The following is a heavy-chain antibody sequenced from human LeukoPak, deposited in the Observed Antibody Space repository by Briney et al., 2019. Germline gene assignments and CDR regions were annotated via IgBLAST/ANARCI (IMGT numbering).Heavy chain of an antibody. D-gene: IGHD5-12*01. Sequence: ASVKVSCKASGYTFTGYYMHWVRQAPGQGLEWMGQINPNSGGTNYAQKFQGRVTMTRDTSISTAYMELSRLRSDDTAVYYCALWWLRSDFDYWGQGTLVAVSS. V-gene: IGHV1-2*06. CDR1: GYTFTGYY. CDR3: ALWWLRSDFDY. J-gene: IGHJ4*02. CDR2: INPNSGGT.